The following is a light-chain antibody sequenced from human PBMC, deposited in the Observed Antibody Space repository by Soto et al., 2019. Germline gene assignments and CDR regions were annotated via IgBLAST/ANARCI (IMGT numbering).Light chain of an antibody. CDR2: GAS. CDR3: QQYANWPKT. J-gene: IGKJ1*01. V-gene: IGKV3-15*01. CDR1: QSVGTY. Sequence: EIVLTQSPATLSLSPGERVTLSCRASQSVGTYLAWYQQKPGQAPSLLIYGASTRAAGVPARFSGSGSGTEFTLTISSLQSADIAVYFCQQYANWPKTFGQGTKVDI.